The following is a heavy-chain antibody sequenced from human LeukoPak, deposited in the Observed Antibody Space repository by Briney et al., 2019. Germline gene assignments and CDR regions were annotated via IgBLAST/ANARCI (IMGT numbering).Heavy chain of an antibody. CDR2: VNYSGTT. D-gene: IGHD3/OR15-3a*01. J-gene: IGHJ4*02. V-gene: IGHV4-34*01. Sequence: SETLSLTCAVNGGAFSGYYWSWIRQSPEQGLVWIGEVNYSGTTISNPSLESRVSLSMDLTRKRFSLELTSVTAADTALYYCARRGEWTAWNFDYWAQGSLVTVSS. CDR3: ARRGEWTAWNFDY. CDR1: GGAFSGYY.